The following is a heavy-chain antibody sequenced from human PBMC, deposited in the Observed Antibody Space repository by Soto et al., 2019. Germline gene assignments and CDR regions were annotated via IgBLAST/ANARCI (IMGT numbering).Heavy chain of an antibody. CDR1: GFTVSNNY. Sequence: GGSLRLSCAASGFTVSNNYMSWVRQAPGKGLEWVSIIYSGGSTYYADSVQGRFTISRDNSKNTLFLQMSSLRAEDTAVYYCAREGGGVYCSGGSCYGRYFDFWGQRPRVTASS. D-gene: IGHD2-15*01. V-gene: IGHV3-53*01. CDR3: AREGGGVYCSGGSCYGRYFDF. J-gene: IGHJ4*02. CDR2: IYSGGST.